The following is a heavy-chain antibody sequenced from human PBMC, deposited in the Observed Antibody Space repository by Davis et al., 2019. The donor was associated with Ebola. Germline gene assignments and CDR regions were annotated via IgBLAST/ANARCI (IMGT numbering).Heavy chain of an antibody. CDR2: IGGSGTST. Sequence: GGSLRLSCAASEFTFRNYDMSWVRQAPGHGLEWVSGIGGSGTSTYYADSVKGRFTISRDNSKDTLYLQMNSLRAEDTAIYYCAKGSGERYCSSTRCYYVDSWGQGTTVTVSS. CDR1: EFTFRNYD. CDR3: AKGSGERYCSSTRCYYVDS. V-gene: IGHV3-23*01. J-gene: IGHJ4*02. D-gene: IGHD2-2*01.